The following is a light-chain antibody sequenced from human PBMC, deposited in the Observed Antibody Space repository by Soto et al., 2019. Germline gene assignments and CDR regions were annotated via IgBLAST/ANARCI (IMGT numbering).Light chain of an antibody. CDR3: SSYTSSSTGDV. J-gene: IGLJ1*01. CDR2: DVS. Sequence: QSVLTQPASVSGFPGQSITISCTGTSSDVGGYNYVSWYQQHPGKVPKLMIYDVSNRPSGVSNRFSGSKSGNTASLTISGLQAEDEADYYCSSYTSSSTGDVFGTGTKVTVL. V-gene: IGLV2-14*01. CDR1: SSDVGGYNY.